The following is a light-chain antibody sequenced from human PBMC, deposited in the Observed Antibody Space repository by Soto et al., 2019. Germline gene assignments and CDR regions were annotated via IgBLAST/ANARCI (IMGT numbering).Light chain of an antibody. CDR2: AAS. CDR3: QQYNNWPPIT. Sequence: IQVTQSPSSLSASVGDRVTITCXASQDISYFLAWYQQQPGKAPKLLIYAASTLQSGVPSRFSGSGSGTEFTLTISSLQSEDFAVYYCQQYNNWPPITFGQGTRLEIK. CDR1: QDISYF. J-gene: IGKJ5*01. V-gene: IGKV1-9*01.